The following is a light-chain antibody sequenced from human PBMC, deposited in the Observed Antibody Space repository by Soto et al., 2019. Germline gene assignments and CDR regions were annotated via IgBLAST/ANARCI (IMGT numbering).Light chain of an antibody. CDR1: QSVSSSY. CDR3: QQYGSSYT. CDR2: GAS. V-gene: IGKV3-20*01. J-gene: IGKJ2*01. Sequence: EIVLTQSPGTLSLSPGERATLSCRASQSVSSSYLAWYQQKPGQAPRLLIYGASSRATGIPDRFSGSGSGTDFTLTISRLEPEEFAVYYCQQYGSSYTFGQGTKQEIK.